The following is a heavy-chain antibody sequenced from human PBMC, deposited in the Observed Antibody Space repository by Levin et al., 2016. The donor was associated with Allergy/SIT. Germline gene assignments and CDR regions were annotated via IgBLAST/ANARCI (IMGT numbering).Heavy chain of an antibody. V-gene: IGHV3-23*01. CDR1: GFTFSSYA. J-gene: IGHJ4*02. D-gene: IGHD6-19*01. CDR3: AKDVGIAVAGMYYFDY. CDR2: ISGSGGST. Sequence: GSLRLSCADSGFTFSSYAMSWVRQAPGKGLEWVSGISGSGGSTYYADSVKGRFTISRDNSKNTLYLQMNSLRAEDTAVYYCAKDVGIAVAGMYYFDYWGQGTLVTVSS.